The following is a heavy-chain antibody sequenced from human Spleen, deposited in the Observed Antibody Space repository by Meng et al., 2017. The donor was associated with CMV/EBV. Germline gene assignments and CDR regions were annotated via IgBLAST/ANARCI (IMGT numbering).Heavy chain of an antibody. Sequence: GESLKISCAASGFIFSSYAMHWVRQAPGKGLEYVSAISSNGYSTFYVDSVKGRFTISRDDSKNTLYLQMGSLRIEDMAMYYCARDALEPPWGQGTLVTVSS. CDR3: ARDALEPP. V-gene: IGHV3-64*02. CDR1: GFIFSSYA. D-gene: IGHD1-1*01. J-gene: IGHJ5*02. CDR2: ISSNGYST.